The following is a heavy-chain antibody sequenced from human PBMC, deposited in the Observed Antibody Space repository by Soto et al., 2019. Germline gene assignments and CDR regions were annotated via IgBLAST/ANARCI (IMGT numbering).Heavy chain of an antibody. CDR2: IYSSGST. CDR3: ARDHPHSYGIYYFDY. V-gene: IGHV4-59*01. Sequence: SCIRQQPRKGLEWIGYIYSSGSTNYNPSLKSRVTISADTSKNQVSLKLTSVTAADTAVYYCARDHPHSYGIYYFDYWAQGTLVTVSS. D-gene: IGHD5-18*01. J-gene: IGHJ4*02.